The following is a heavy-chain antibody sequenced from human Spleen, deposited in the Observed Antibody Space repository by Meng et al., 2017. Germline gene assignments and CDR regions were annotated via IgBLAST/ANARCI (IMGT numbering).Heavy chain of an antibody. Sequence: EVQMLYSGGGLVQPGGSLRLSCAASGFTFDGYGMTWVRQAPGKGLEWVAGINWNGGSTGYADSVKGRFTISRDNAKNSLYLQMNSLRAEDTAFYHCTIHGGGWAWGQGTLVTVSS. J-gene: IGHJ4*02. CDR3: TIHGGGWA. CDR1: GFTFDGYG. CDR2: INWNGGST. V-gene: IGHV3-20*01. D-gene: IGHD6-19*01.